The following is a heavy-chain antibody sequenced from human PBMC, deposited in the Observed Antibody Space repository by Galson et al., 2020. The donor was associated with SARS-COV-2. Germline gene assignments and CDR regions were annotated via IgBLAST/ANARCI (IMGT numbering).Heavy chain of an antibody. D-gene: IGHD2-21*02. V-gene: IGHV1-2*02. J-gene: IGHJ4*01. CDR3: ARGGGTVVTPFDY. CDR1: GYTFTGYY. CDR2: INPNSGVT. Sequence: ASVKVSCKASGYTFTGYYMHWVRQAPGQGLEWMGWINPNSGVTNYAQKFQGRVTMTRDTSISTAYKELSGLTSEDTAVYYCARGGGTVVTPFDYWGHGTLVTVSS.